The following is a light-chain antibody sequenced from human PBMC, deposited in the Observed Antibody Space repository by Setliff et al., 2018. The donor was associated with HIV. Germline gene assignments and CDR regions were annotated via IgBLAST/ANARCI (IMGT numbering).Light chain of an antibody. CDR3: SSYTSSSSDV. J-gene: IGLJ1*01. Sequence: SALTQPASVSGSPGQSITTSCTGTSSDVGGYNYVSWYQQHPGKAPKLMIYDVSNRPSGVSNRFSGSKSGNTASLTISGLQAEDEADYYCSSYTSSSSDVFGTGTKVTVL. CDR1: SSDVGGYNY. V-gene: IGLV2-14*03. CDR2: DVS.